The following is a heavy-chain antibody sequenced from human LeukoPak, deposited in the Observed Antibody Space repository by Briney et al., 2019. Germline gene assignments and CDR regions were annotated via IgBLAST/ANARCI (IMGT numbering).Heavy chain of an antibody. CDR1: GYSISSGYY. D-gene: IGHD2-2*01. J-gene: IGHJ6*03. CDR3: AVGYCSSTSCLDYYYMDV. V-gene: IGHV4-38-2*02. CDR2: IYHSGST. Sequence: PSETLSLTCTVSGYSISSGYYWGWIRQPPGKGLEWIGSIYHSGSTYYNPSLKSRVTISVDTSKNQFSLKLSSVTAADTAVYYCAVGYCSSTSCLDYYYMDVWGKGTTVTISS.